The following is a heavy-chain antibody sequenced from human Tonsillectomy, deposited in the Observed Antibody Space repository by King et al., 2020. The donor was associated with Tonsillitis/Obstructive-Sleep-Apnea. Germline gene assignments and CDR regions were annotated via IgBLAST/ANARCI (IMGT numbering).Heavy chain of an antibody. V-gene: IGHV4-59*01. D-gene: IGHD5-24*01. Sequence: QLQESGPGLVKPSETLSLTCTVSGGSISSYYWSWIRQPPGKGLEWIGYIYYSGSTNYNPSLKSRVNISVDTSKNQFSLKLSSVTAADTAVYYCARDGVDGYNSYYFDYWGQGTLVTVSS. CDR1: GGSISSYY. J-gene: IGHJ4*02. CDR3: ARDGVDGYNSYYFDY. CDR2: IYYSGST.